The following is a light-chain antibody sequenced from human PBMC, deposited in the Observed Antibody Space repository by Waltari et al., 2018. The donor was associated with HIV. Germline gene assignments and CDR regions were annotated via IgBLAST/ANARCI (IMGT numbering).Light chain of an antibody. CDR2: KDN. V-gene: IGLV3-25*03. CDR1: TLPKKF. Sequence: SDEVTQTPSVSVSPGQTARITCSGATLPKKFVYWYQQKPGQAPVVVIYKDNERPSGIPERFSGSSSGTRATLTISGVQAEDEADYYCQSADSSGTSFGGGTKLTVL. CDR3: QSADSSGTS. J-gene: IGLJ2*01.